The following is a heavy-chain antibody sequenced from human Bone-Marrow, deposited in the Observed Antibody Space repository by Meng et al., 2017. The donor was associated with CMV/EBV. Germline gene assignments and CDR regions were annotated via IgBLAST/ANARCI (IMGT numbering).Heavy chain of an antibody. Sequence: GESLKISCAASGFTFSSYSMNWVRQAPGKGLEWVASISSSGSYISYADSVKGRLTISRDSAQNSLYLQMKSLRAEDTAIYFCARDDGDTWLIRYWGQGTLVTVSS. V-gene: IGHV3-21*01. CDR1: GFTFSSYS. J-gene: IGHJ1*01. CDR2: ISSSGSYI. D-gene: IGHD5-24*01. CDR3: ARDDGDTWLIRY.